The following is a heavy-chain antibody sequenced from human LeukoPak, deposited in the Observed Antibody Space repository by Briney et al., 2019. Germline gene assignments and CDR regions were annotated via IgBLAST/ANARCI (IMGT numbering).Heavy chain of an antibody. CDR1: GFTVSSYY. Sequence: GGSLRLSCAASGFTVSSYYMSWVRQAPGKGLEWVSVIYSGGSTYYAASVKGRFTISRDNSKNTLYLQMNSLRAEDTDVYYCASYCGGDCYSRCFQHWGQGTLVTVSS. D-gene: IGHD2-21*02. CDR2: IYSGGST. V-gene: IGHV3-53*01. J-gene: IGHJ1*01. CDR3: ASYCGGDCYSRCFQH.